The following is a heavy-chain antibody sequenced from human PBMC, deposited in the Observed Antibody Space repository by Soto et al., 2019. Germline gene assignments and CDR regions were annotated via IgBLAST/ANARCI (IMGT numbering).Heavy chain of an antibody. CDR2: IWYDGSNK. Sequence: QVQLVESGGGVVQPGRSLRLSCAASGFTFSSYGIHWVRQAPGKGLEWVAVIWYDGSNKYYADSVKGRFTISRDNSKNTLYLQMNSLRAEDTAVYYCAKDHSSSWYFYYGMDVWGQGTTVTVSS. CDR3: AKDHSSSWYFYYGMDV. D-gene: IGHD6-13*01. CDR1: GFTFSSYG. V-gene: IGHV3-33*06. J-gene: IGHJ6*02.